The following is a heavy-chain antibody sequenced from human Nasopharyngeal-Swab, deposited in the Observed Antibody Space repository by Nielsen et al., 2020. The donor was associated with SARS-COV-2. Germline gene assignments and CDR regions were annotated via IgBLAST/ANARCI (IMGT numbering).Heavy chain of an antibody. CDR3: ARETDYNSGLSTALDY. Sequence: GSLKPHCAASGLPFRSYEMQRVRQAPGKGPEWVSYLSSSSNNIYYADSVKGRFTISRDNAKNSLYLQMYTLRGEDTAVYYCARETDYNSGLSTALDYWGQGTLVTVSS. CDR1: GLPFRSYE. J-gene: IGHJ4*02. V-gene: IGHV3-48*03. D-gene: IGHD6-19*01. CDR2: LSSSSNNI.